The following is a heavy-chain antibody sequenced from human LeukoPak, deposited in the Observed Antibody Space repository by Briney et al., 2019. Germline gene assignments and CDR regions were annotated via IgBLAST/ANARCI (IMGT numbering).Heavy chain of an antibody. Sequence: ASVKVSCKTSGYTFTNYGMHWVRQAPRQSPEWMGWINTGNGKTTSSKKFQERVTLTRDTPASTGYLELNSLSSEDTAVYYCARVPLHDDSRHYYPHWGQGTPVTVSS. V-gene: IGHV1-3*04. CDR2: INTGNGKT. CDR1: GYTFTNYG. D-gene: IGHD3-22*01. CDR3: ARVPLHDDSRHYYPH. J-gene: IGHJ1*01.